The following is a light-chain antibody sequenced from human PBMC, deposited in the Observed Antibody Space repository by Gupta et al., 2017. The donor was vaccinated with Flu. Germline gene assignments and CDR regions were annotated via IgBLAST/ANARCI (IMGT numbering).Light chain of an antibody. CDR1: QSVSSY. V-gene: IGKV3-11*01. CDR2: DAS. CDR3: QHRSNCPFT. J-gene: IGKJ4*01. Sequence: EIVFTQSPAPLSLSPGERATLSCRASQSVSSYLAWYQQKPGQAPRLLIYDASNRATGIPARFSGSGSGTEFTLTISSLEPEDFAVYYCQHRSNCPFTFGRGTKVYIK.